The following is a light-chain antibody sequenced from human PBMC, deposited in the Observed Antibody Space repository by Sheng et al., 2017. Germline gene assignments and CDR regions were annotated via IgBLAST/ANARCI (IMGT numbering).Light chain of an antibody. CDR1: QRVSNY. V-gene: IGKV3-11*01. CDR3: QQRSNWPPIT. CDR2: DIS. J-gene: IGKJ4*01. Sequence: EIVLTQSPATLSLSPGERATLSCRASQRVSNYLAWYQQRPGQAPRLLIYDISNRATGIPARFSGSGSGTDFTLTISSLEPEDFAVYYCQQRSNWPPITFGGGTKVEIK.